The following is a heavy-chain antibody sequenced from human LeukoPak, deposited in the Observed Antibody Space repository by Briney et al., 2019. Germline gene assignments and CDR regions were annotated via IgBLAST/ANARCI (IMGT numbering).Heavy chain of an antibody. CDR2: ISWNSGSI. CDR1: GFTFDDYA. J-gene: IGHJ4*02. Sequence: PGRSLRLSCAASGFTFDDYAMHWVRQAPGKGLEWASGISWNSGSIGYADSVKGRFTISRDNAKNSLYLQMNSLRAEDTALYYCAKEKSGYHSYYFDYWGQGTLVTVSS. CDR3: AKEKSGYHSYYFDY. V-gene: IGHV3-9*01. D-gene: IGHD3-22*01.